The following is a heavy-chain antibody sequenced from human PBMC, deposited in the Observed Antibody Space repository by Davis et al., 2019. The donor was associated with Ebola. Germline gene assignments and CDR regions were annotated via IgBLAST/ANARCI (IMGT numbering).Heavy chain of an antibody. J-gene: IGHJ5*02. D-gene: IGHD6-6*01. CDR1: GFTFGNYA. CDR3: TRGVIGYGGSRGTGFDP. CDR2: IRGRSYGGTT. Sequence: PGGSLRLSCTASGFTFGNYAMSWFRQAPGKGLEWVSFIRGRSYGGTTEYAASVKGRFTISRDDSKNIAYLQMNSLKTEDTAVYYCTRGVIGYGGSRGTGFDPWGQGTLVTVSS. V-gene: IGHV3-49*03.